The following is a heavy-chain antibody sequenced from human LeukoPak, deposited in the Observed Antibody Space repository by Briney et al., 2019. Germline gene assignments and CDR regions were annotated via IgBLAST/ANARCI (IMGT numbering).Heavy chain of an antibody. J-gene: IGHJ4*02. D-gene: IGHD3-10*01. V-gene: IGHV1-69*13. CDR1: GGTFSSHA. CDR2: IIPMFSTA. CDR3: AREDPHYGSGSYSD. Sequence: ASVKVSCTASGGTFSSHAISWVRQAPGQGLEWMGVIIPMFSTANYAQKFQGRVTITADESTSTAYMELSSLRSEDMAVYYCAREDPHYGSGSYSDWGQGTLVTVSS.